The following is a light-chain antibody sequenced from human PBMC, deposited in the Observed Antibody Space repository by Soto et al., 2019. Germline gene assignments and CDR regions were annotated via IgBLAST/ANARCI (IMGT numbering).Light chain of an antibody. Sequence: QSALTQPASVSGSPGQSITISCTGTSSDVGAYNYVSWYQQHAGKAPKLMIYEVSNRPLGVSDRFSGSKSGNTASLTVSGLQAEDEAYYYCSAYTSSSALIVGGGTKLTVL. CDR3: SAYTSSSALI. J-gene: IGLJ2*01. CDR2: EVS. CDR1: SSDVGAYNY. V-gene: IGLV2-14*01.